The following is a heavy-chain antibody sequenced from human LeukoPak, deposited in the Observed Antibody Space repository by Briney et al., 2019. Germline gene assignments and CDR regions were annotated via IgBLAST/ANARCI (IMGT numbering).Heavy chain of an antibody. Sequence: SGTLSLTCTVSGGSISTYYWSWIRQPAGKRLEWIGHIYTRGSTNYNPSLKSRVTMSVDTSKNQFSLRLSSVTAADTAVYYCERNGVVTETTYYYYYGMDVWGQGTTVTVSS. CDR2: IYTRGST. J-gene: IGHJ6*02. D-gene: IGHD1-1*01. V-gene: IGHV4-4*07. CDR3: ERNGVVTETTYYYYYGMDV. CDR1: GGSISTYY.